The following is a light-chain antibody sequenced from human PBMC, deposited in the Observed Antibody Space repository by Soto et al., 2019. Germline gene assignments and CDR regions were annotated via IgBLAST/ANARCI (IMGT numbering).Light chain of an antibody. Sequence: QSALTQPRSVSGSPGQSVTISCTGSSSDVGGSNFVSWYQQHPVKAPKLVIYDVSKRPSGVPDRFSGSKSGNTASLTISGLQAEDEADYYCFSSAGNSLWVFGGGTKLTVL. CDR2: DVS. V-gene: IGLV2-11*01. CDR1: SSDVGGSNF. J-gene: IGLJ3*02. CDR3: FSSAGNSLWV.